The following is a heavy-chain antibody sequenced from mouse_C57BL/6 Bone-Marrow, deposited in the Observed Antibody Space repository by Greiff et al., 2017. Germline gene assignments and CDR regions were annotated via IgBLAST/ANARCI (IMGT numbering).Heavy chain of an antibody. V-gene: IGHV5-12*01. CDR3: ARGYAY. CDR1: GFTFSDYY. J-gene: IGHJ4*01. CDR2: ISNGGGST. Sequence: EVKLMESGGGLVQPGGSLKLSCAASGFTFSDYYMYWVRQTPEKRLEWVAYISNGGGSTYYPDTVKGRFTISRDNAKNTLYLQMSRLNSEDTAMYYCARGYAYWGQGTSVTVSS. D-gene: IGHD3-1*01.